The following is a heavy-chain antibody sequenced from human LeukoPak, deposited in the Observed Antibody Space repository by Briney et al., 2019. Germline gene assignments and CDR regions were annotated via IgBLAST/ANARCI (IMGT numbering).Heavy chain of an antibody. V-gene: IGHV3-7*01. J-gene: IGHJ6*03. CDR3: ARDPRITIFGVVTAHYYYYMDV. D-gene: IGHD3-3*01. Sequence: GGSLRLSCAASGFTFSSYWMSWVRQAPGKGLEWVANIKQDGSEKYYVDSVKGRFAISRDNTKNSLYLQMNSLRAEDTAVYYCARDPRITIFGVVTAHYYYYMDVWGKGTTATVSS. CDR2: IKQDGSEK. CDR1: GFTFSSYW.